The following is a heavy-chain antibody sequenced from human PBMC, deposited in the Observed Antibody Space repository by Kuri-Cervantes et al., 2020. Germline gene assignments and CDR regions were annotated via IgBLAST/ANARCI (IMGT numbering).Heavy chain of an antibody. V-gene: IGHV1-8*01. Sequence: ASVKVSCKASGYTFHSYDINWVRQATGPGLEWMGWMNPNSGNTGYAQKFQGRVTMTRNTSISTAYMELSSLRSEDTAVYYCARVSGYSYGLDGMDVWGQGTTVTVSS. CDR1: GYTFHSYD. CDR2: MNPNSGNT. D-gene: IGHD5-18*01. J-gene: IGHJ6*02. CDR3: ARVSGYSYGLDGMDV.